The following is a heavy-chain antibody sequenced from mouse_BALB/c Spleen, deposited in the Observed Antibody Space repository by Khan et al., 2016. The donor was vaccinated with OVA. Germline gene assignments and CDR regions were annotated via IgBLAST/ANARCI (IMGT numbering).Heavy chain of an antibody. D-gene: IGHD1-1*01. V-gene: IGHV5-6*01. J-gene: IGHJ3*01. CDR1: GFTFSTYG. CDR2: INTGGAYT. Sequence: LQESGGDFVRPGGSLKLSCAASGFTFSTYGMSWVRQTPDKRLEWVATINTGGAYTYYPDTVKGRFTISRDNAKNTLYLQLSSLKSEDTAIYYCARLAYYYNSEGFAYWGRGTLVTVSA. CDR3: ARLAYYYNSEGFAY.